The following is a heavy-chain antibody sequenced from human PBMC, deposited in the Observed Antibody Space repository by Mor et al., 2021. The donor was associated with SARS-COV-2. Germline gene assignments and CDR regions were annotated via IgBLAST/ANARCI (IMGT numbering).Heavy chain of an antibody. Sequence: GLEWVSSISSSSSYIYYADSVKGRFTISRDNAKNSLYLQMNSLRAEDTAVYYCARGYYGDYGMDVWGQGTTVTVSS. CDR2: ISSSSSYI. V-gene: IGHV3-21*01. CDR3: ARGYYGDYGMDV. J-gene: IGHJ6*02. D-gene: IGHD4-17*01.